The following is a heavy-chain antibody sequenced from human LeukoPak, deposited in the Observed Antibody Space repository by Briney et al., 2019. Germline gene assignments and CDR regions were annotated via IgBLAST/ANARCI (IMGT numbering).Heavy chain of an antibody. CDR2: ISGSAYVT. V-gene: IGHV3-23*01. J-gene: IGHJ4*02. D-gene: IGHD3-22*01. CDR3: AKADDSSGYYYAFDY. CDR1: GFIFSSYA. Sequence: GDSLRLSCAVSGFIFSSYAMSWVRQAPGKGLEWVSGISGSAYVTYDADSVKGRFSISRDNSKNTLYLQMNGLRAEDTAVYYCAKADDSSGYYYAFDYWGQGTLVTVSS.